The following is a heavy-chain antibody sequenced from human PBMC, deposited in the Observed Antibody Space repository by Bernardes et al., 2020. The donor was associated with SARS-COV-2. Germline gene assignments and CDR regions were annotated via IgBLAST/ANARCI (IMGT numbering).Heavy chain of an antibody. Sequence: GGSLRLSCAASGFTFSSYEMNWVRQAPGKGLEWVSYISSSGSTIYYADSVKGRFTISRDNAKNSLYLQMNSLRAEDTAVYYCARDTSDHYDILTGYYPNGMDVWGQGTTVTVSS. CDR1: GFTFSSYE. CDR3: ARDTSDHYDILTGYYPNGMDV. D-gene: IGHD3-9*01. CDR2: ISSSGSTI. V-gene: IGHV3-48*03. J-gene: IGHJ6*02.